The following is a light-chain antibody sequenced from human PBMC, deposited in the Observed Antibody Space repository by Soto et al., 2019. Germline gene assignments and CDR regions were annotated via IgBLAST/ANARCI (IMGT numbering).Light chain of an antibody. J-gene: IGKJ1*01. V-gene: IGKV3-15*01. CDR3: QQYNSYSQT. CDR1: QGIGDT. CDR2: DTS. Sequence: EFGVTQSPATLSVSTGEGATLSCRASQGIGDTLAWYQHKPGQTPRLLIYDTSTRATGVPARFSGSGSGTEFTLTISSLQPDDFATYYCQQYNSYSQTFGQGTKVDI.